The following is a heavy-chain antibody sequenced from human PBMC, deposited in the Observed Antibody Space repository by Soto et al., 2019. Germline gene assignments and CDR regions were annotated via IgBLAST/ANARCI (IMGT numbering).Heavy chain of an antibody. J-gene: IGHJ2*01. CDR3: AKTSRAVTEYWYFDL. D-gene: IGHD4-17*01. V-gene: IGHV3-23*01. CDR2: ISGSGGST. Sequence: VQLLESGGGLVQPGGSLRLSCAASGFTFSSYAMSWIRQAPGKGLEWVSAISGSGGSTYYADSVKGRFTISRDNSKNTLYLQMNSLRAEDTAVYYCAKTSRAVTEYWYFDLWGRGTLVTVSS. CDR1: GFTFSSYA.